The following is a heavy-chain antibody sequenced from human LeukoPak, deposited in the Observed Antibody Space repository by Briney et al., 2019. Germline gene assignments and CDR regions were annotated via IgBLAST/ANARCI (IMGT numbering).Heavy chain of an antibody. CDR3: AKDGLLKYYFDY. Sequence: GGSLRLSCAASGFTFSSYGMHWVRQAPGKGLEWVAFIRYDGSNKYYADSVKGRFTISRDNSKNTLYLQMNSLRAEDTAVYYCAKDGLLKYYFDYWGQGTLVTVSS. V-gene: IGHV3-30*02. J-gene: IGHJ4*02. CDR2: IRYDGSNK. CDR1: GFTFSSYG. D-gene: IGHD3-10*01.